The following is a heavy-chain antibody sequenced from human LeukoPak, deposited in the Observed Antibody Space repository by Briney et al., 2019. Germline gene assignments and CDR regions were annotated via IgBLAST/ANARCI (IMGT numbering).Heavy chain of an antibody. J-gene: IGHJ4*02. CDR3: AKPNSHARYSYGRKYFDY. Sequence: SGGSLRLSCAASGFTFSSYAMSWVRQAPGKGLEWVSAISGSGGSTYYADSVKGRFTIPRDNSKNTLYLQMNSLRAEDTAVYYCAKPNSHARYSYGRKYFDYWGQGTLVTVSS. CDR2: ISGSGGST. D-gene: IGHD5-18*01. V-gene: IGHV3-23*01. CDR1: GFTFSSYA.